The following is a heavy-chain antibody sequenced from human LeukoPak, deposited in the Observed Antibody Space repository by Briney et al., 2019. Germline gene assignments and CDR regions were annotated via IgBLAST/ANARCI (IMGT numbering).Heavy chain of an antibody. Sequence: GGSLRLSCAASGFTFSSYEMNWVRQAPGKRLDWVSYISSSGSTIYYADSVKGRFTISRDNAKNSLYLQMNSLRAEDTAVYYCVELGITMIGGVWGKGTTVTISS. CDR2: ISSSGSTI. D-gene: IGHD3-10*02. CDR3: VELGITMIGGV. J-gene: IGHJ6*04. CDR1: GFTFSSYE. V-gene: IGHV3-48*03.